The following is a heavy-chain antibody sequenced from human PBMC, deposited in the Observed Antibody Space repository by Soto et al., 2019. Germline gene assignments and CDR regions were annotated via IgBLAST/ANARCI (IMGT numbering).Heavy chain of an antibody. D-gene: IGHD1-26*01. J-gene: IGHJ4*02. V-gene: IGHV1-18*01. CDR2: ISAYNGNT. CDR3: ARPSRYSGPYYFDY. Sequence: ASVKVSCKASGYTFTSYGISWVRQAPGQGLEWMGWISAYNGNTNYAQKLQGRVTMTTDTSTSTAYMELRGLRSDDTAVYYCARPSRYSGPYYFDYWGQGALVTVSS. CDR1: GYTFTSYG.